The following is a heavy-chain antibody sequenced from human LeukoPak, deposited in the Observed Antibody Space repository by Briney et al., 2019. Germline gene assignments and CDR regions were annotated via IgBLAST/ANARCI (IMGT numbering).Heavy chain of an antibody. Sequence: ASVKVSCKASGYTFTGYYMHWVRQAPGQGLEWMGWINPNSGGTNYAQKFQGRVTMTRDTSISTAYMELSRPRSDDTAVYYCARDKHPQDIVATSYYYYYLDVWGKGTTVTISS. CDR2: INPNSGGT. CDR3: ARDKHPQDIVATSYYYYYLDV. CDR1: GYTFTGYY. V-gene: IGHV1-2*02. D-gene: IGHD5-12*01. J-gene: IGHJ6*03.